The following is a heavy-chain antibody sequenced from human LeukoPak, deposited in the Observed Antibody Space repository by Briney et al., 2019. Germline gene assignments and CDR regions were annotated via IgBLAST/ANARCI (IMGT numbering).Heavy chain of an antibody. Sequence: GGSLRLSCAASGCTFSSYGMHWVRQAPGKGLEWVAVIWYDGSNKYYADSVKGRFTISRDNSKNTLYLQMNSLRAEDTAVYYCAREYYYDSSGYYPNYFDYWGQGTLVTVSS. V-gene: IGHV3-33*01. CDR3: AREYYYDSSGYYPNYFDY. CDR1: GCTFSSYG. J-gene: IGHJ4*02. D-gene: IGHD3-22*01. CDR2: IWYDGSNK.